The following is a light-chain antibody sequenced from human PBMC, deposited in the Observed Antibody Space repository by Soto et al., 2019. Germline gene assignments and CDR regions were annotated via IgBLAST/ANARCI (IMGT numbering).Light chain of an antibody. CDR2: LGS. V-gene: IGKV2-28*01. Sequence: DIVMTQSPLSLPVTPGEPASISCRSSQSLLHSNGYNCVDWYLQKPGQSPQLLIHLGSNRASGVPERFSGHGSGTEFTMKINRVEAEDVGLYFCMQALQTPLTFGGGTKVEIK. CDR3: MQALQTPLT. J-gene: IGKJ4*01. CDR1: QSLLHSNGYNC.